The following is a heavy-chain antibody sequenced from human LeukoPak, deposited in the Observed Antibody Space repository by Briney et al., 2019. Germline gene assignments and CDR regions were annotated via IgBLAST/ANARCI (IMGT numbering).Heavy chain of an antibody. Sequence: PSETLSLTCAVYGGSFSGYYWSWIRQPPGKGLEWIGEINHSGSTNYNPSLKSRVTISVDTSKNQFSLKLSSVTAADTAVYYCARGVAAAGIRWFDPWGQGNLVTVSS. CDR2: INHSGST. CDR3: ARGVAAAGIRWFDP. D-gene: IGHD6-13*01. J-gene: IGHJ5*02. CDR1: GGSFSGYY. V-gene: IGHV4-34*01.